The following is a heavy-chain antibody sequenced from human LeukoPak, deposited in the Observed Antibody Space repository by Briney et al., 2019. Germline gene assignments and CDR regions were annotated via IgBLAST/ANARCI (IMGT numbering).Heavy chain of an antibody. V-gene: IGHV4-30-4*07. CDR1: GGSISSGGYS. J-gene: IGHJ5*02. Sequence: SETLSLTCAVSGGSISSGGYSWSWIRQPPGKGLVWIWYIYYSGVPYYNPSLKSRVTISVDTSKNQFSLKLSSVTATDTAVYYCARDRRCSGGSCYPWFDPWGQGTLVTVSS. CDR3: ARDRRCSGGSCYPWFDP. D-gene: IGHD2-15*01. CDR2: IYYSGVP.